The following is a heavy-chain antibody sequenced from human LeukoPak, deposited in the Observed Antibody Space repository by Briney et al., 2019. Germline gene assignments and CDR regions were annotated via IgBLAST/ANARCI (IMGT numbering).Heavy chain of an antibody. J-gene: IGHJ6*02. CDR3: ARDCEAYGDYPGCPYYYGMDV. CDR1: GGSISTYY. CDR2: IYYSGST. Sequence: SETLSLTCTVSGGSISTYYWSWIRQPPGKGLEWIGYIYYSGSTNYNPSLKSRVTISVDTSKNQFSLKLSSVTAADTAVYYCARDCEAYGDYPGCPYYYGMDVWGQGTTVTVSS. V-gene: IGHV4-59*12. D-gene: IGHD4-17*01.